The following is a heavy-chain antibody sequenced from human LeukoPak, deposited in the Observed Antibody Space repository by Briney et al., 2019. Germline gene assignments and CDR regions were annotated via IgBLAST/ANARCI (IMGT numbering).Heavy chain of an antibody. Sequence: GGSLRLSCAASGFTFSSYAMSWVRQAPVKGLEWVSAITGSGGSTYYADSVKGRFTISRDNSKNTLYVQMNSLRAEDTAVYYCATERNWVFDYWGQGTLVTVSS. CDR2: ITGSGGST. V-gene: IGHV3-23*01. D-gene: IGHD7-27*01. CDR3: ATERNWVFDY. CDR1: GFTFSSYA. J-gene: IGHJ4*02.